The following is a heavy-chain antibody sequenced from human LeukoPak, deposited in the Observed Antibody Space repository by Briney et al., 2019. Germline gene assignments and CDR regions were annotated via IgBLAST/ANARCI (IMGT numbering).Heavy chain of an antibody. CDR2: IGTAGDT. CDR1: GFSFSTFD. Sequence: TGGSLRLSCAASGFSFSTFDMHWVRQGTGKGLEWVSGIGTAGDTHYPDSVKGRFTISRENAKNSLYLQMNSLRAGDTAVYYCARAGQWFSDAYAIWGQGTMVTVSS. J-gene: IGHJ3*02. V-gene: IGHV3-13*01. D-gene: IGHD3-10*01. CDR3: ARAGQWFSDAYAI.